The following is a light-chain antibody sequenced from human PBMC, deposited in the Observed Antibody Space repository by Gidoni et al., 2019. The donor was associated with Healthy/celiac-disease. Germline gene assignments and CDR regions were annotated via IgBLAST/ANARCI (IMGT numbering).Light chain of an antibody. V-gene: IGKV1-27*01. J-gene: IGKJ3*01. CDR2: AAS. CDR3: QKCNSPPFT. Sequence: DIQMTQSPSSLSASVGDRVTITCRASQGISTYLAWYPQKPGKVPKLLIYAASTLQSGVPSRFSGGGSGTDFTLTISSLQPEDVATYYCQKCNSPPFTFGPGTKVDIK. CDR1: QGISTY.